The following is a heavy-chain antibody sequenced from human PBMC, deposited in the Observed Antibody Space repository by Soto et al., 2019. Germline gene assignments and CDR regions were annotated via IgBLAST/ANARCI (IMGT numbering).Heavy chain of an antibody. V-gene: IGHV1-69*06. Sequence: SSVKVSCKASRGTFSTYAINWVRQAPVQGLEWMGGIIPIFGTANYAHKFQGRVAITADKARSKAYMELNSLRSEAPAVYYCARDRVREEYSTSSSGSWALHIWGQGTMVPVSS. CDR2: IIPIFGTA. J-gene: IGHJ3*02. CDR3: ARDRVREEYSTSSSGSWALHI. D-gene: IGHD6-6*01. CDR1: RGTFSTYA.